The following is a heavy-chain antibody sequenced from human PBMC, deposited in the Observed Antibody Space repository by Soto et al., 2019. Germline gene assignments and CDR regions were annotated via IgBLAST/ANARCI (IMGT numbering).Heavy chain of an antibody. J-gene: IGHJ5*02. Sequence: EVQLVESGGVLVLPGGSLRLSCAASGFTFSNYWMHWGRQVPRKGLVWVSRISSDGSSTSYADSVKGRFIISRDNAKNTLYLQVNSLRAEDTAVYYCARGTVMDHDFGDLWGQGTLVAVSS. CDR3: ARGTVMDHDFGDL. V-gene: IGHV3-74*01. CDR2: ISSDGSST. D-gene: IGHD4-17*01. CDR1: GFTFSNYW.